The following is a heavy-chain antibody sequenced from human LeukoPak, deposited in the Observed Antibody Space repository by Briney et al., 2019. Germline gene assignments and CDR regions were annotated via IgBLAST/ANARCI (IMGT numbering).Heavy chain of an antibody. Sequence: ASVKVSCKASGYTFSGYYIHWVRQAPGQGLEWMGWIDPNSGDTNYAQKLQGRVTMTTDTSTSTAYMELRSLRSDDTAVYYCARVPKRTRDHYYMDVWGKGTTVTISS. CDR3: ARVPKRTRDHYYMDV. J-gene: IGHJ6*03. CDR2: IDPNSGDT. CDR1: GYTFSGYY. D-gene: IGHD3/OR15-3a*01. V-gene: IGHV1-18*04.